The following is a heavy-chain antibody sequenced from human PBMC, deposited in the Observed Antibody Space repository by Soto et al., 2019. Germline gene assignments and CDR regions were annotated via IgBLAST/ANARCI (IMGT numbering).Heavy chain of an antibody. Sequence: LRLSCAASGFTFSDYYMSWIRQAPGKGLEWVSYITTSGSTTHSADSVKGRFTISRDNAKNSLYLQMNSLRAEDTAVYYCARNLRLVDCWGRGTLVTVSS. D-gene: IGHD5-12*01. V-gene: IGHV3-11*01. CDR3: ARNLRLVDC. CDR2: ITTSGSTT. CDR1: GFTFSDYY. J-gene: IGHJ4*02.